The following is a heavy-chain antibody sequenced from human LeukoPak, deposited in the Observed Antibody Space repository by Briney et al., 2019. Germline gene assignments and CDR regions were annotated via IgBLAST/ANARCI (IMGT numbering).Heavy chain of an antibody. CDR2: ISDSGNTI. Sequence: PGGSLRLSCAASGFTFSDYYMNWIRQAPGKGLGWVSYISDSGNTIHSADSVKGRFTISRDNAKKSLYLQMNSLRAEDTAVYYCARARDNWNYEAFDIWGQGTMVTVSS. J-gene: IGHJ3*02. D-gene: IGHD1-7*01. V-gene: IGHV3-11*01. CDR3: ARARDNWNYEAFDI. CDR1: GFTFSDYY.